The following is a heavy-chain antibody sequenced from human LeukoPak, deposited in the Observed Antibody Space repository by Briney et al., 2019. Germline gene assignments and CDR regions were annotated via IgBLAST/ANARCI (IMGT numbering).Heavy chain of an antibody. CDR1: ELTFNSNA. V-gene: IGHV3-23*01. J-gene: IGHJ5*02. D-gene: IGHD1-26*01. CDR2: ISGSGSTT. CDR3: AKAATWAYNWFDP. Sequence: GGSLRLSCAASELTFNSNAMSWVRQAPGKGLEWVSGISGSGSTTYYADSVKGRFTISRDNSKNTLYLQMNSLRGGDTAVYYCAKAATWAYNWFDPWGQGTLVTVSS.